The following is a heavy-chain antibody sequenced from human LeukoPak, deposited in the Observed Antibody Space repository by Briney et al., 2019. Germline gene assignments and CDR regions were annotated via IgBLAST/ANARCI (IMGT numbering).Heavy chain of an antibody. CDR2: INPNSGGT. Sequence: GASVKVSCKASGYTFTGYYMHWVRQAPGQGLEWMGWINPNSGGTNHAQKFQGRVTMTRDTSISTAYMELSRLRSDDTAVYYCAIEAQLKNWDKYYFEYWGQGTLVTVSS. V-gene: IGHV1-2*02. D-gene: IGHD7-27*01. J-gene: IGHJ4*02. CDR3: AIEAQLKNWDKYYFEY. CDR1: GYTFTGYY.